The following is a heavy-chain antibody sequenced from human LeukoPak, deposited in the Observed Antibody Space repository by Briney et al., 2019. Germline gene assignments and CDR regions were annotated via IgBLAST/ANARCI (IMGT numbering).Heavy chain of an antibody. Sequence: GGSLRLSCAASGFTFSDYYMSWIRQAPGKGLEWVSYISSSSDSTIYYADSVKGRFTISRDNAKNTLYLQMNSLRAEDTAVYYCARDGYRKLKYWGQGTLVIASS. V-gene: IGHV3-11*01. CDR2: ISSSSDSTI. CDR3: ARDGYRKLKY. CDR1: GFTFSDYY. D-gene: IGHD5-24*01. J-gene: IGHJ4*02.